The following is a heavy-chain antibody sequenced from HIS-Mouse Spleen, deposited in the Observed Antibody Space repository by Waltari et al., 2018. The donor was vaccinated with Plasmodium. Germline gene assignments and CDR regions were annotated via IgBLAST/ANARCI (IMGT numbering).Heavy chain of an antibody. CDR2: IKSKTDGGTT. CDR1: GFTFSNAW. D-gene: IGHD2-2*01. CDR3: TTDLAVVPAAPEWFDP. J-gene: IGHJ5*02. Sequence: EVQLVESGGGLVKPGGSLRLSCAASGFTFSNAWMSWVRQAPGKGLEWVGRIKSKTDGGTTDYAAPVKGRFTISRDDSKNTLYLQMNSPKTEDTAVYYCTTDLAVVPAAPEWFDPWGQGTLVTVSS. V-gene: IGHV3-15*01.